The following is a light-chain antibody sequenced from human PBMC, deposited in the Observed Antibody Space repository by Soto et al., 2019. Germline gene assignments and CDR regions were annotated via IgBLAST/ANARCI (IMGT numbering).Light chain of an antibody. V-gene: IGKV3-15*01. CDR3: QQYDNWPWT. Sequence: EIVMTQSPATLSVSPGGRATLSCRASQSISDTLAWYQQKPGQAPRLLIHGASTRAPGFPARFSGGGSGTDFTLTISSLQSEDFAVYYCQQYDNWPWTFGQGTKVEIK. J-gene: IGKJ1*01. CDR2: GAS. CDR1: QSISDT.